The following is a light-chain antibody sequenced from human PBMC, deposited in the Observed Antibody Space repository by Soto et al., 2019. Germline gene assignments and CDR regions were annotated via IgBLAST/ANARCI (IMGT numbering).Light chain of an antibody. CDR2: HAS. CDR3: QQSDNLPLT. Sequence: DTQMTQSPSSLSASVGDRVTITCQASQGIAKYLHWYQQKPGKAPKLLIYHASNLQTAVPSRFSGSGSGTDFTFTISSLQPEDIATYYCQQSDNLPLTFGGGTKVEI. J-gene: IGKJ4*01. V-gene: IGKV1-33*01. CDR1: QGIAKY.